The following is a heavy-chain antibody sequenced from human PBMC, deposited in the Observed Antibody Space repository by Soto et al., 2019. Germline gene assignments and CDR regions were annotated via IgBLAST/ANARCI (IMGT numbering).Heavy chain of an antibody. V-gene: IGHV1-18*01. CDR2: ISAYNGNT. CDR3: AGKALYSSGYLRIDP. D-gene: IGHD3-22*01. J-gene: IGHJ5*02. Sequence: QVQLVQSGAEVKKPGASVKVSCKASGYTFTSYGISWVRQAPGQGLEWMGWISAYNGNTNYAQKLQGRVTMTTDTSPRTAYMELRSLRSYDTAVYYCAGKALYSSGYLRIDPWGQGTLVTVSS. CDR1: GYTFTSYG.